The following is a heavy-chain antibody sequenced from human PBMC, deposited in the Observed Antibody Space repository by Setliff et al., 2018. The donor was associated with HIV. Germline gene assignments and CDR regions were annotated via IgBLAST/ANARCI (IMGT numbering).Heavy chain of an antibody. D-gene: IGHD2-8*01. Sequence: PSETLSLTCAVYGGSFSNYYWSWIRQPPGKGLEWIGDIFYTGSTYYNPSLKSRVAISIDTSENRFSLRLNSVTAADTGVYYCARRGRDGVLIVFATGFDPWGQGTLVTVSS. CDR2: IFYTGST. CDR1: GGSFSNYY. CDR3: ARRGRDGVLIVFATGFDP. J-gene: IGHJ5*02. V-gene: IGHV4-34*12.